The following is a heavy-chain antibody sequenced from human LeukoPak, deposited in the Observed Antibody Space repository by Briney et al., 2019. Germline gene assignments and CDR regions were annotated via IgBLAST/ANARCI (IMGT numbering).Heavy chain of an antibody. CDR3: ARDPYNTILYRLAH. CDR2: ISADGQVT. V-gene: IGHV3-23*01. Sequence: GGSLRLSSAGSGFAFGTYAMSWVRQAPGTSLEWVSSISADGQVTYYADSVEGRSTVSRDNSKSTLYFQLNSLRAEDTATYYCARDPYNTILYRLAHWGQGTLVTVSS. J-gene: IGHJ4*02. CDR1: GFAFGTYA. D-gene: IGHD3-10*01.